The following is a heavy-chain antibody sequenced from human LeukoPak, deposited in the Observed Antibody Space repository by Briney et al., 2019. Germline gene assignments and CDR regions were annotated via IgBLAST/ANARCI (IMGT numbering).Heavy chain of an antibody. D-gene: IGHD1-26*01. CDR2: IYHSRTT. CDR1: GGSSTCFF. CDR3: AKVAPFPPGDSQD. V-gene: IGHV4-59*01. Sequence: SETLSLTCTVYGGSSTCFFWVWLGPRPGKGWEWIGYIYHSRTTNYHPFLKSRVSMSVDTSTKQFSLKLSSVTAADTAVYYCAKVAPFPPGDSQDWGQGTLVTVPS. J-gene: IGHJ1*01.